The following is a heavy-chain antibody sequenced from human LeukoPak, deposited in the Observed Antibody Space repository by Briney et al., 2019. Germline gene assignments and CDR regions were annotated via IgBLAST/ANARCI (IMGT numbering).Heavy chain of an antibody. CDR1: GFTFSTYS. V-gene: IGHV3-48*01. D-gene: IGHD1-26*01. CDR3: ARXFGYSFDY. J-gene: IGHJ4*02. Sequence: GGSLRLACAASGFTFSTYSMNWVRQAPGKGLEWVSHISSGTIDYADAVKGRFTISRDIAKNSLYLQMNSLRAADTAMYYCARXFGYSFDYWGQGALVTVSS. CDR2: ISSGTI.